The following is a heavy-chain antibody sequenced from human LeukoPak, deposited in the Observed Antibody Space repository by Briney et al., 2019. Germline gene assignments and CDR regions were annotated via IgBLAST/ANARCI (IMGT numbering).Heavy chain of an antibody. D-gene: IGHD2-2*01. CDR3: AKPPTAKYCSSTSCSYFDY. CDR2: ISYDGSNK. V-gene: IGHV3-30*18. CDR1: GFTFSSYG. J-gene: IGHJ4*02. Sequence: GRSLRLSCAASGFTFSSYGMHWVRQAPGKGLEWVAVISYDGSNKYYADSVKGRFTISRDNPKNTLYLQMNSLRAEDTAVYYCAKPPTAKYCSSTSCSYFDYWGQGTLVTVSS.